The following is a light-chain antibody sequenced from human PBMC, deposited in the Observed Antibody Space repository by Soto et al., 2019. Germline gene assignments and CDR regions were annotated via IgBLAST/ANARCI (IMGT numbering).Light chain of an antibody. V-gene: IGKV3-20*01. CDR2: GAA. J-gene: IGKJ1*01. Sequence: EIVLTPSPAPPASSLGDRGTHPCRPSQSVSSYLAWYQQPPGQAPRLLIYGAANRATGIPARCSGSGAGTDFTLTISSLQPEDFAAYYCHQYGSSPATCGQGTKVDIK. CDR3: HQYGSSPAT. CDR1: QSVSSY.